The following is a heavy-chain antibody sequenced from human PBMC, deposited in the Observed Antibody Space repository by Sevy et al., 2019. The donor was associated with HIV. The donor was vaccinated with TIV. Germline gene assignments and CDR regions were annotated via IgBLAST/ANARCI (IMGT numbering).Heavy chain of an antibody. V-gene: IGHV3-23*01. CDR1: GFTFTTYA. CDR3: AKDFYDSSGYYPMEAFDI. CDR2: LSGSGAST. D-gene: IGHD3-22*01. J-gene: IGHJ3*02. Sequence: GGSLRLSCAASGFTFTTYAMGWVRQAPGKGLKWVSTLSGSGASTYYADSVKGRFTISRDNSKNTLFLQMDSLRAGDTAIYYCAKDFYDSSGYYPMEAFDIWGQGTMVTVSS.